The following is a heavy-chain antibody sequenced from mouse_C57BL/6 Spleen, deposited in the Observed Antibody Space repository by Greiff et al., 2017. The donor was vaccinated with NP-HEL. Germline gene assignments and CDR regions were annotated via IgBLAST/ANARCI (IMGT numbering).Heavy chain of an antibody. D-gene: IGHD1-1*01. CDR1: GYTFTSYW. CDR3: ARGTTVSWYFEV. J-gene: IGHJ1*03. V-gene: IGHV1-64*01. CDR2: IHPNSGST. Sequence: QVQLQQPGAELVKPGASVKLSCKASGYTFTSYWMHWVKQRPGQGLEWIGMIHPNSGSTNYNEKFKSKATLTVDKSSSTAYMQLSSLTSEDSAVYYCARGTTVSWYFEVWGTGTTVTVSS.